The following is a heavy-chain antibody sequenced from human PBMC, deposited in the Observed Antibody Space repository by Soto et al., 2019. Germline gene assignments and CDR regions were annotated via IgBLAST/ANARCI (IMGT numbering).Heavy chain of an antibody. CDR1: GFTFSSYA. Sequence: GGSLRLSCAASGFTFSSYAMHWVRQAPGKGLEWVAVISYDGSNKYYADSVKGRFTISIDNSKNTLYLQMNSLRAEDSTVYYFARGRACGYFYYWGQGTLVTVSS. D-gene: IGHD2-21*01. J-gene: IGHJ4*02. CDR2: ISYDGSNK. V-gene: IGHV3-30-3*01. CDR3: ARGRACGYFYY.